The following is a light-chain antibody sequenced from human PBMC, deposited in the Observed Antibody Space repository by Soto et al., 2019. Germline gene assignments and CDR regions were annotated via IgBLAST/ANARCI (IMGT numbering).Light chain of an antibody. CDR2: GAS. CDR1: QSVSSSY. Sequence: EIVLTQSPGTPSLSPGERATLSCRASQSVSSSYLAWYQQKPGQAPRLLIYGASSSATGIPDRFSGSGSGTAFTLTISRLEPEEFAVYYCQQYGTTFGQGTKVEIK. V-gene: IGKV3-20*01. J-gene: IGKJ1*01. CDR3: QQYGTT.